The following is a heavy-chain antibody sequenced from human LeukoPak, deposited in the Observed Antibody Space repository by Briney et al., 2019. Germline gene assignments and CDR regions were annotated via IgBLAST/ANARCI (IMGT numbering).Heavy chain of an antibody. V-gene: IGHV3-23*01. Sequence: PGGSLRLSCAASGFTFSSYAMSWVRQAPGKGLEWVSAITSGGNTYYADSVKGRFTISRDNSKNTLYLQMNSLRAEDTAVYYCAKDKLMIVVANYPYYFDSWGQGTLVTVSS. CDR3: AKDKLMIVVANYPYYFDS. J-gene: IGHJ4*02. CDR2: ITSGGNT. CDR1: GFTFSSYA. D-gene: IGHD3-22*01.